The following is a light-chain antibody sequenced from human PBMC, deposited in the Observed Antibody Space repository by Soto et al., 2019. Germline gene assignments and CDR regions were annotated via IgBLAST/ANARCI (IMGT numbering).Light chain of an antibody. CDR2: GAS. CDR3: QQYNDWPPYT. Sequence: EIVMTQSPGTLSVSPGERATLSCRASRNIRTNLGWYQQKPGQAPRLLIYGASSRASGVPARFSGSGSGTEFTLTISSLESEDFAVYYCQQYNDWPPYTFGQGTKLEIK. CDR1: RNIRTN. V-gene: IGKV3-15*01. J-gene: IGKJ2*01.